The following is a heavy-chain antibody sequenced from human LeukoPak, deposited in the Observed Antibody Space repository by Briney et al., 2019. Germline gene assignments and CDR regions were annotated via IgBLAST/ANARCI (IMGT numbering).Heavy chain of an antibody. J-gene: IGHJ3*02. CDR3: AKDPEWFGGLDAFDI. CDR2: IRYDGSNK. CDR1: GFTFSSYG. Sequence: PGGSLRLSCAASGFTFSSYGMHWVRQAPGKGLERVAFIRYDGSNKYYADSVKGRFTISRDNSKNTLYLQMNSLRAEDTAVYYCAKDPEWFGGLDAFDIWGQGTMVTVSS. V-gene: IGHV3-30*02. D-gene: IGHD3-3*01.